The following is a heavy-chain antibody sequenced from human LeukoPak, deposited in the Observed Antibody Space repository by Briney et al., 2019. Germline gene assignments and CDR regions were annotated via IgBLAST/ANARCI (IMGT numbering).Heavy chain of an antibody. CDR2: INSDGSNS. J-gene: IGHJ3*02. V-gene: IGHV3-74*01. D-gene: IGHD3-16*01. CDR1: GFTFSSYW. CDR3: SRWGGEHAFDI. Sequence: HPGGSLRLSCAASGFTFSSYWMHWVRQAPGKGLVWVSRINSDGSNSIYGDSVKGRFTISRDNAKNTLYLQLSGLRADDPAVYYCSRWGGEHAFDIGAQGTMVSV.